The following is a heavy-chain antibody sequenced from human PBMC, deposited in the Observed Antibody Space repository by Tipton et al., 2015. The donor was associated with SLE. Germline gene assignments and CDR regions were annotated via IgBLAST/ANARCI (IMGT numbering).Heavy chain of an antibody. CDR2: ISGSGGST. J-gene: IGHJ6*03. D-gene: IGHD2-21*02. V-gene: IGHV3-23*01. Sequence: SLRLSCAASGFTFSSYAMSWVRQAPGKGLEWVSAISGSGGSTYYADYVKGRFTISRDNSKNTLYLQMNSLRAEDPAVYYCTKDLGGDRKVAYYYYMDVWGKGTTVTVSS. CDR3: TKDLGGDRKVAYYYYMDV. CDR1: GFTFSSYA.